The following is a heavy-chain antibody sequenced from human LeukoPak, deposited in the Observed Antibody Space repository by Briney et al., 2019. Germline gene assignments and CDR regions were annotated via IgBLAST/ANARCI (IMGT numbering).Heavy chain of an antibody. D-gene: IGHD3-10*01. CDR3: ARDSMVRGADDAFDI. CDR2: ISYNGSNK. CDR1: GFTFSSYA. Sequence: PGGSLRLSCAASGFTFSSYAMHWVRQAPGKGLEWVAVISYNGSNKYYADSAKGRFTISRDNSKNTLYLQMNSLRAEDTAVYYCARDSMVRGADDAFDIWGQGTMVTVSS. V-gene: IGHV3-30*04. J-gene: IGHJ3*02.